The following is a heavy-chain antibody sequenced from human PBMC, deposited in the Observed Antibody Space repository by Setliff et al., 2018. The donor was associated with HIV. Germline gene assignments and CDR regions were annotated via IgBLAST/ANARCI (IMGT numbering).Heavy chain of an antibody. CDR1: DASISDHH. CDR3: AVYYEGVGGRGI. D-gene: IGHD3-16*01. V-gene: IGHV4-4*07. CDR2: THRLGTI. Sequence: SETLSLTCTFSDASISDHHCSWIRQPPGRGLEWIGRTHRLGTINYNPSLKSRFTISVDISKRQFSLRLSSVTAADTAQYFCAVYYEGVGGRGIWGPGTLVSVSA. J-gene: IGHJ4*02.